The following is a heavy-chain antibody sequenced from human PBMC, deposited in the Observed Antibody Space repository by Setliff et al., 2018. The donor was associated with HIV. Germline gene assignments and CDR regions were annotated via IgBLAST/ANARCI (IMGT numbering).Heavy chain of an antibody. Sequence: SETLSLTCTVSGVSTSIHYWVWIRQPAGRGLEWIGRIHTSDTTRYNPSLQSRLSISADTSRNHSSLQLTSVAATDTAIYYCAREGSHSHSWYNWFGPWGPGTLVTVSS. CDR2: IHTSDTT. CDR3: AREGSHSHSWYNWFGP. D-gene: IGHD6-13*01. V-gene: IGHV4-4*07. CDR1: GVSTSIHY. J-gene: IGHJ5*02.